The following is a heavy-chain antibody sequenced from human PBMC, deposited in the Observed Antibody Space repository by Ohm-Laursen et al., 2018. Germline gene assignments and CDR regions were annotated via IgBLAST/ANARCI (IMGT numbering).Heavy chain of an antibody. D-gene: IGHD5-18*01. CDR2: ISYDGSNK. J-gene: IGHJ3*02. CDR3: AKEGFRGYSYGDAFDI. Sequence: SLRLSCAASGFTFSSYGMHWVRQAPGKGLEWVAVISYDGSNKYYADSVKGRFTISRDNSKNTLYLQMNSLRAEDTAVYYCAKEGFRGYSYGDAFDIWGQGTMVTVSS. V-gene: IGHV3-30*18. CDR1: GFTFSSYG.